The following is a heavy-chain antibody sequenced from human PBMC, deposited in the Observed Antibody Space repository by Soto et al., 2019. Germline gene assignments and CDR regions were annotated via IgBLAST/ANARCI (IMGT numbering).Heavy chain of an antibody. CDR2: ISYSGST. Sequence: QVQLQESGPGLVQPSQTLSLACTVSGGSITTVGNYWSWIRQFPGKGLEWIGHISYSGSTNSNPSLRSRLSMSVDTFKNQFSLELSSVTAADTAVYYCARLLGSGNYLGIFDAFDIWGQGTVVTVSS. V-gene: IGHV4-31*03. CDR1: GGSITTVGNY. CDR3: ARLLGSGNYLGIFDAFDI. D-gene: IGHD1-26*01. J-gene: IGHJ3*02.